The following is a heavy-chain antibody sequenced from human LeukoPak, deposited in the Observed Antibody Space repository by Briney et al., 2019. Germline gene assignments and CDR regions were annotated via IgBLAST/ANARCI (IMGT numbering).Heavy chain of an antibody. CDR1: GLTFSTYW. D-gene: IGHD6-19*01. CDR3: VAVADYFYMDV. V-gene: IGHV3-7*03. CDR2: IRQDGREI. Sequence: GGSLRLSCAASGLTFSTYWMTWVRQAPGKGLEWVAIIRQDGREIYYVDSVKGRFTISRDNAKNSLYLQMNSLRAEDTAVYYCVAVADYFYMDVWGKGATVTISS. J-gene: IGHJ6*03.